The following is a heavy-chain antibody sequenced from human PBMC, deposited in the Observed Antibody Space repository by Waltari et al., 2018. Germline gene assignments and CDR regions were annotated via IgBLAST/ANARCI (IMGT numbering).Heavy chain of an antibody. D-gene: IGHD3-16*02. J-gene: IGHJ5*02. V-gene: IGHV4-59*08. CDR1: GVPLSVYR. Sequence: QVHLLESGPGLVRSSETLSLTCTVSGVPLSVYRWGWIRQSPGKGLEWVGYNSYGLLTKYNPSLKSRVTISVDRSRNQFSLTLASVTAADTAVYYCARLRVHLSYPYWFDPWGQGTLVTVSS. CDR3: ARLRVHLSYPYWFDP. CDR2: NSYGLLT.